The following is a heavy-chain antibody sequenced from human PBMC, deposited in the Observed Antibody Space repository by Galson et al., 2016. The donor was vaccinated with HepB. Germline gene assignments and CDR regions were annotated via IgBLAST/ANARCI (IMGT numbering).Heavy chain of an antibody. J-gene: IGHJ4*02. CDR2: ISHDGGNK. CDR3: ARDYDGNAVLDY. CDR1: RFIFSGNV. Sequence: SLRLSCAASRFIFSGNVFHWVRQAPGKGLEWVAVISHDGGNKFYADSVKGRFTISRDNSKNTLFLQMDSLRLEDTAVYYCARDYDGNAVLDYWGQGTLVTVSS. D-gene: IGHD3-22*01. V-gene: IGHV3-30-3*01.